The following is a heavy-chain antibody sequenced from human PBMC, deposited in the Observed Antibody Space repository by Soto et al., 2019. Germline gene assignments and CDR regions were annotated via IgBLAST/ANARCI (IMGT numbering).Heavy chain of an antibody. V-gene: IGHV4-4*02. Sequence: LSLTCDVSGASVTNDNWWSWVRQAPGEGLEWIGEIHHIGYTNYNPSLRSRVSMSVDRSKNQFFLSLSSVTAADTAVYYCTKNLAYALDYWGQGTLVTVSS. D-gene: IGHD2-8*01. CDR1: GASVTNDNW. J-gene: IGHJ4*02. CDR2: IHHIGYT. CDR3: TKNLAYALDY.